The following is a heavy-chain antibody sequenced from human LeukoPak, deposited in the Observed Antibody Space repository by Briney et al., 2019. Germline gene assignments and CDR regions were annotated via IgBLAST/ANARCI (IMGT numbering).Heavy chain of an antibody. CDR1: GFNFNKYG. J-gene: IGHJ4*02. Sequence: GGSLRLSCEASGFNFNKYGMHWVRQAPGKGLEWVAVISYDESNEYYADSVKGRFTIARDNSKNTLYLQMNNLRAEDTAVYYCAAVIDYWGQGTLVTVSS. CDR3: AAVIDY. CDR2: ISYDESNE. V-gene: IGHV3-30*03.